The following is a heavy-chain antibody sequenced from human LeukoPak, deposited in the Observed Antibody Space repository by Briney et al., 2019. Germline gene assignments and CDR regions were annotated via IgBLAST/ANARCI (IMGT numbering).Heavy chain of an antibody. CDR1: GGSISSYY. Sequence: SETLSPTCTVSGGSISSYYWSWIRQPAGKGLEWIGRMYTSGSTNYNPSLKSRVTMSVDTSKKQFSLKLSSVTAADTAVYYCAREGYDSSGSNWFDPWGQGTLVTVSS. D-gene: IGHD3-22*01. CDR3: AREGYDSSGSNWFDP. CDR2: MYTSGST. J-gene: IGHJ5*02. V-gene: IGHV4-4*07.